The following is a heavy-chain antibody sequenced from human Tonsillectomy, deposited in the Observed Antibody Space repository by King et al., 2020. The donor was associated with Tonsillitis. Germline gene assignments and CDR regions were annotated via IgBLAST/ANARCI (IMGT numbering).Heavy chain of an antibody. Sequence: VQLQESGPGLVKPSETLSLTCTVSGGSINNYYWTWIRQPPGKGLEWFGYIHYTGSTYYNPSLESRVTISVDTSKNQFSLKLSSLTAADTAVYYCARYKYPGFGYFDYWGQGTLVTVSS. D-gene: IGHD5-24*01. J-gene: IGHJ4*02. V-gene: IGHV4-59*08. CDR1: GGSINNYY. CDR2: IHYTGST. CDR3: ARYKYPGFGYFDY.